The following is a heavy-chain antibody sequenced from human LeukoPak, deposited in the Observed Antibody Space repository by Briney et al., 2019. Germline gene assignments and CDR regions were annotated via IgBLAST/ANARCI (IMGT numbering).Heavy chain of an antibody. Sequence: SVKVSCKASGYTFTTYAMNWVRQAPGQGLEWMGGIIPIFGTANYAQKFQGRVTITADESTSTAYMELSSLRSEDTAVYYCARGGPYYYDSSGQGVYYFDYWGQGTLVTVSS. D-gene: IGHD3-22*01. J-gene: IGHJ4*02. CDR1: GYTFTTYA. V-gene: IGHV1-69*13. CDR3: ARGGPYYYDSSGQGVYYFDY. CDR2: IIPIFGTA.